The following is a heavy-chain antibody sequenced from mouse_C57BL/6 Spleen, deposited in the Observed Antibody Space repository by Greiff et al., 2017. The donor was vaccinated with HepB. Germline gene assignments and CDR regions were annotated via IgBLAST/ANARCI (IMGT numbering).Heavy chain of an antibody. CDR2: ISYDGSN. CDR1: GYSITSGYY. V-gene: IGHV3-6*01. CDR3: AREGDYYGSYYFDY. D-gene: IGHD1-1*01. Sequence: ESGPGLVKPSQSLSLTCSVTGYSITSGYYWNWIRQFPGNKLEWMGYISYDGSNNYNPSLKNRISITRDTSKNQFFLKLNSVTTEDTATYFCAREGDYYGSYYFDYWGQGTTLTVSS. J-gene: IGHJ2*01.